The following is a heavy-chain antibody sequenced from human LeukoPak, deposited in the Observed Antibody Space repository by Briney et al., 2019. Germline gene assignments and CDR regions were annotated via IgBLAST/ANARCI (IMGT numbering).Heavy chain of an antibody. J-gene: IGHJ4*02. D-gene: IGHD6-13*01. CDR3: ARDLQQQLVLYY. Sequence: ASVKVSCKASGYTFTGYYMHWVRQAPGQGLEWMGIINPSGGSTSYAQKFQGRVTMTRDTSTSTVYMELSSLRSEDTAAYYCARDLQQQLVLYYWGQGTLVTVSS. CDR1: GYTFTGYY. V-gene: IGHV1-46*01. CDR2: INPSGGST.